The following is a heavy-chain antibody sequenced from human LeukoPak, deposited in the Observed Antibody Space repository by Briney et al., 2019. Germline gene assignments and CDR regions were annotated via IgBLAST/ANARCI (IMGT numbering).Heavy chain of an antibody. V-gene: IGHV3-30*02. CDR2: IRYDGSNK. J-gene: IGHJ4*02. D-gene: IGHD2-2*01. CDR1: GFTFSSYG. Sequence: PGGSLRLSCAASGFTFSSYGMHWVRQAPGKGLEWVAFIRYDGSNKYYADSVKGRFTISRDNSKNTLYLQMNRLRAEDTAVYYCAKRGGGIVVVPAADSDYWGQGTLVTVSS. CDR3: AKRGGGIVVVPAADSDY.